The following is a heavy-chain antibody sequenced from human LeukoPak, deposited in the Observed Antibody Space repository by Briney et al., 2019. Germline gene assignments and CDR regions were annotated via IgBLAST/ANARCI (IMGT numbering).Heavy chain of an antibody. V-gene: IGHV3-53*01. CDR1: GFTVSSNY. CDR3: AKGGHYSFFDY. J-gene: IGHJ4*02. D-gene: IGHD4-11*01. CDR2: IYSGGST. Sequence: GSLRLSCAASGFTVSSNYMSWVRQAPGKGLEWVSVIYSGGSTYYADSVKGRFTISRDNSKNTHYLQMSSLRAEDTGIYYCAKGGHYSFFDYWGQGTLVTVSS.